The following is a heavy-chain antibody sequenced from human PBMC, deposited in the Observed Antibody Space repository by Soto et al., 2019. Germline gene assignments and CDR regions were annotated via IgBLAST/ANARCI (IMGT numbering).Heavy chain of an antibody. Sequence: GGSLRVSCAASGFTFSSYAMSWVRQDPGKGLEWVSAISGSGGSTYYADSVKGRFTISRDNSKNTLYLQMNSLRAEDTAVYYCAKELSDGYYDSSAHYWGQGTLVTVSS. V-gene: IGHV3-23*01. CDR2: ISGSGGST. CDR1: GFTFSSYA. CDR3: AKELSDGYYDSSAHY. J-gene: IGHJ4*02. D-gene: IGHD3-22*01.